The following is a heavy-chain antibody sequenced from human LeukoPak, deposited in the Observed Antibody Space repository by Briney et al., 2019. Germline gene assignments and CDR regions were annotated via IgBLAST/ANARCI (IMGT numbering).Heavy chain of an antibody. CDR1: LFTFTSHC. J-gene: IGHJ3*02. CDR3: KTERYSMRQVDALDI. CDR2: IESDGSSP. D-gene: IGHD1-14*01. Sequence: VGSLRLSRAASLFTFTSHCMHWVRQAPAKGLEWVSRIESDGSSPRHPDYVRGRFTISSDNAKNTLYLQMNSLRAEHTAVYYSKTERYSMRQVDALDIWGQGTMVTVSS. V-gene: IGHV3-74*01.